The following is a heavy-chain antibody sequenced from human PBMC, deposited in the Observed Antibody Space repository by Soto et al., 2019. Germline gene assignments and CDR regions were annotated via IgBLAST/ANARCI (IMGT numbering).Heavy chain of an antibody. CDR1: GYTVTELS. CDR3: ATVFFGTTGGYYYYGMDV. D-gene: IGHD1-1*01. V-gene: IGHV1-24*01. Sequence: ASVKVSCKVSGYTVTELSMHWVRQAPGKGLEWMGGFDPEDGETIYAQKFQGRVTMTEDTSTDTAYMELSSLRSEDTAVYYCATVFFGTTGGYYYYGMDVWGQGTTVTVSS. CDR2: FDPEDGET. J-gene: IGHJ6*02.